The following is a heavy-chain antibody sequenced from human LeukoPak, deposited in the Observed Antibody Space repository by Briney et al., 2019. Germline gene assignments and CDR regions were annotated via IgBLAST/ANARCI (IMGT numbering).Heavy chain of an antibody. CDR1: GFTFSSYG. CDR2: ISGSGGST. CDR3: AKVTEWVPAAPLDY. J-gene: IGHJ4*02. V-gene: IGHV3-23*01. D-gene: IGHD2-2*01. Sequence: PGGSLRLSCAASGFTFSSYGMHWVRQAPGKGLEWVSAISGSGGSTYYADSVKGRFTISRDNSKNTLYLQMNSLRAEDTAVYYCAKVTEWVPAAPLDYWGQGTLVTVSS.